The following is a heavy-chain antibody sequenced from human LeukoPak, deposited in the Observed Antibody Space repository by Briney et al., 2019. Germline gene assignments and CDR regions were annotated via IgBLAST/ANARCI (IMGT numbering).Heavy chain of an antibody. CDR1: GFTFSSYS. V-gene: IGHV3-21*01. J-gene: IGHJ4*02. D-gene: IGHD3-10*02. CDR2: ISSSSSYI. Sequence: GGSLRLSCAASGFTFSSYSMNWVRQAPGKGLEWVSSISSSSSYIYYADSVKGRFTISRDNAENSLYLQMNSLRAEDTAVYYCARDTITMAGDFDYWGQGTLVTVSS. CDR3: ARDTITMAGDFDY.